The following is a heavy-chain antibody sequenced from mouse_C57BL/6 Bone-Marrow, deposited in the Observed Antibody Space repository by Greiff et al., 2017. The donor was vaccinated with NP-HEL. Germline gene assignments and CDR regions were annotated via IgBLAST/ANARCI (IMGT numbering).Heavy chain of an antibody. Sequence: QVQLQQSGAELARPGASVKLSCKASGYTFTSYGISWVKQRTVQGLEWIGEIYPRSGNTYYNEKFKGKATLTADKSSSTAYMELRSLTSEDSAVYFCAREGDCYWYFDVWGTGTTVTVSS. D-gene: IGHD3-3*01. V-gene: IGHV1-81*01. CDR2: IYPRSGNT. CDR3: AREGDCYWYFDV. CDR1: GYTFTSYG. J-gene: IGHJ1*03.